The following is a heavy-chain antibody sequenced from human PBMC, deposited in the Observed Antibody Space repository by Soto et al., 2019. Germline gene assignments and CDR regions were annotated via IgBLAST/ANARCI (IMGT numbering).Heavy chain of an antibody. CDR3: ARGWSSAAGEPHFAY. D-gene: IGHD6-13*01. J-gene: IGHJ4*02. CDR1: GYTFTGYY. CDR2: INPNSGDT. V-gene: IGHV1-2*02. Sequence: ASVKVSCKASGYTFTGYYIHWVRQAPGQGLEWMGWINPNSGDTNYVQKFRGRVTMTSDTSITTAYMELSGLRFDDTAVYYRARGWSSAAGEPHFAYWGQGTLVIVSS.